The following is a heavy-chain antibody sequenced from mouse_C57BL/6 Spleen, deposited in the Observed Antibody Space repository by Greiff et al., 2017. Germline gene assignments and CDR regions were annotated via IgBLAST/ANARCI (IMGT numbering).Heavy chain of an antibody. D-gene: IGHD1-1*01. CDR2: ISDGGSYT. CDR3: ARDRVTTVVAHWYFDV. CDR1: GFTFSSYA. J-gene: IGHJ1*03. Sequence: DVMLVESGGGLVKPGGSLKLSCAASGFTFSSYAMSWVRQTPEKRLEWVATISDGGSYTYYPDNVKGRFTISRDNAKNNLYLQMSHLKSEDTAMYYCARDRVTTVVAHWYFDVWGTGTTVTVSS. V-gene: IGHV5-4*01.